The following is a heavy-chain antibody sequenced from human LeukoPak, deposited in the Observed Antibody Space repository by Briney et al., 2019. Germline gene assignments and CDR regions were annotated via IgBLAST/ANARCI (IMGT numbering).Heavy chain of an antibody. Sequence: GGSLRLSCAASGFTXSSNYMXWVXXXPGXXXXXXSXXYXGXSTYYADXVKGXFTISRDNSKNTLYLQMDSLRAEDTAVYYCAGNNPYYYDSSGYYGSHYWGQGTLVTVSS. V-gene: IGHV3-66*01. CDR3: AGNNPYYYDSSGYYGSHY. CDR2: XYXGXST. J-gene: IGHJ4*02. D-gene: IGHD3-22*01. CDR1: GFTXSSNY.